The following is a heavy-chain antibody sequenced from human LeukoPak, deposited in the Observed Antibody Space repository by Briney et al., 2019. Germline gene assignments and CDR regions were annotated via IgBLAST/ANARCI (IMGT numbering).Heavy chain of an antibody. J-gene: IGHJ3*02. CDR2: INPNSGGT. D-gene: IGHD6-19*01. CDR1: GYTLTDYY. CDR3: ARNIAVAGTEISGNDAFDI. Sequence: ASVKVSCKASGYTLTDYYMHWVRQAPGQGLEWMGRINPNSGGTNYAQKFQGRVTMTRDTSISTVYMELSRLRSDDTAVYYCARNIAVAGTEISGNDAFDIWGQGTMVTVSS. V-gene: IGHV1-2*06.